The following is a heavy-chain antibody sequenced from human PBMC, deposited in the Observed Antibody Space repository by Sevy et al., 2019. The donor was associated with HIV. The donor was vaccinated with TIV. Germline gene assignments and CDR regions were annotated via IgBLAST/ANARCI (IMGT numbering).Heavy chain of an antibody. J-gene: IGHJ5*02. CDR2: IYYSGST. CDR1: GGSISSSSYY. V-gene: IGHV4-39*01. D-gene: IGHD1-26*01. Sequence: SETLSLTCTVSGGSISSSSYYWGWIRQPPGKGLGWIGSIYYSGSTYYNPSLKSRVTISVDTSKNQFSLKLSSVTAADTAVYYCASGLGENWFDPWGQGTLVTVSS. CDR3: ASGLGENWFDP.